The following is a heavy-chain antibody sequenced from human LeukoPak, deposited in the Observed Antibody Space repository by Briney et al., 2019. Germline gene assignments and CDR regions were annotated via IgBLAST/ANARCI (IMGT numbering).Heavy chain of an antibody. Sequence: GGSLRLSCAASGFTFSGYWMHWVRQAPGKGLVWVSRINSDGSSTSYADSVKGRFTISRDNAKNSLYLQMNSLRAEDTAVYYCARLSYDSSGYYYADYWGQGTLVTVSS. CDR1: GFTFSGYW. CDR2: INSDGSST. J-gene: IGHJ4*02. D-gene: IGHD3-22*01. V-gene: IGHV3-74*01. CDR3: ARLSYDSSGYYYADY.